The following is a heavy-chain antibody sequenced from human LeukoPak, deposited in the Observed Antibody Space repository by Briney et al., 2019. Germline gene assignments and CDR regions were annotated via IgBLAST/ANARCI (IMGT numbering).Heavy chain of an antibody. Sequence: GGSLRLSCAASGFTFSNYAMTWVRQAPGTGLNWVSSISAAGGSTYYADSAKGRFTISRDNSKYTMYLQMNSLRAEDTAVYYCAKAGPDGIVVGVYFDYWGQGSLVTVSS. J-gene: IGHJ4*02. CDR2: ISAAGGST. CDR3: AKAGPDGIVVGVYFDY. CDR1: GFTFSNYA. V-gene: IGHV3-23*01. D-gene: IGHD6-19*01.